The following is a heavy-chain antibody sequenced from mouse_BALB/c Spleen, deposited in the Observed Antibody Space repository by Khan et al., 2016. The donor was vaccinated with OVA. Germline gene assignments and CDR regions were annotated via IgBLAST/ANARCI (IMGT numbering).Heavy chain of an antibody. CDR1: GYSFTNYG. CDR2: INTYTGEP. CDR3: SRGGYWYFDV. Sequence: QIQLVQSGPEVKQPGATVKISCKASGYSFTNYGMNWVRQAPGKGLKWMGWINTYTGEPTYADDFKGRFAFSLETSASTAYLQINNLKNEDTATYFCSRGGYWYFDVWGAGTTVTVSS. V-gene: IGHV9-3-1*01. J-gene: IGHJ1*01. D-gene: IGHD1-1*02.